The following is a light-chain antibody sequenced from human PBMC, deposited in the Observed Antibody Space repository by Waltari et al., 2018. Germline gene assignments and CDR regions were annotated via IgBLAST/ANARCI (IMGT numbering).Light chain of an antibody. J-gene: IGKJ1*01. CDR1: QTITNY. V-gene: IGKV1-39*01. CDR3: QQTYNTPWT. Sequence: DIQMTQSPSSLSASVGDRVTITCRSSQTITNYLNWYQQIPGKAPKLLIYAASTLQSGVRSRFSGSGSGSDFTLTISSLQPEDFASYYCQQTYNTPWTFGQGTNVELK. CDR2: AAS.